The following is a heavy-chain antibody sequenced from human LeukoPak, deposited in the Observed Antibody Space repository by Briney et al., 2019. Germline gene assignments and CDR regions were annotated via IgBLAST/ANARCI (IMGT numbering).Heavy chain of an antibody. Sequence: SVKVSCKASGGTFSSYAISWVRQAPGQGLEWMGGIIPIFGTANYAQKFQGRVTITADESMSTAYMELSSLRSEDTAVYYCARGRYLLSNFDYWGQGTLVTVSS. CDR3: ARGRYLLSNFDY. D-gene: IGHD2/OR15-2a*01. CDR2: IIPIFGTA. V-gene: IGHV1-69*13. J-gene: IGHJ4*02. CDR1: GGTFSSYA.